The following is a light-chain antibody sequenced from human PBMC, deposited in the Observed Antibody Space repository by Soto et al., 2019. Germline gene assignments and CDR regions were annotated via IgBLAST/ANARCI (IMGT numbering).Light chain of an antibody. CDR1: QSISRY. CDR3: QQSYSSPLT. V-gene: IGKV1-39*01. Sequence: DIQMTQSPSSLSASVGDRVSITCRASQSISRYLNWYQQKPGKAPKLLISAASSLQSGVPSRFTGTGSGTDFTLSISGLQAEDFATYYCQQSYSSPLTFGGGTKVEIK. J-gene: IGKJ4*01. CDR2: AAS.